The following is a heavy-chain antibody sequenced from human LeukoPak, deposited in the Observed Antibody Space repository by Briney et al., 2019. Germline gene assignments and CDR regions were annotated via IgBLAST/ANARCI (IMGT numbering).Heavy chain of an antibody. CDR1: GFTVSSNY. V-gene: IGHV3-21*01. Sequence: GGSLRLSCAASGFTVSSNYMSWVRQAPGKGLEWVSFISTSSSYIYYADSVKGRFTISRDNAKNSLYLQMNSLRAEDTAVYYCARDVNWNYCDYWGHGTLVTVSS. CDR3: ARDVNWNYCDY. J-gene: IGHJ4*01. D-gene: IGHD1-20*01. CDR2: ISTSSSYI.